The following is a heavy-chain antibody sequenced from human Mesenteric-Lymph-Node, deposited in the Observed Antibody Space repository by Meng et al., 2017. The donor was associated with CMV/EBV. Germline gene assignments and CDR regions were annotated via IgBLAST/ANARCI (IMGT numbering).Heavy chain of an antibody. CDR1: GGSVNSGIDY. CDR3: ASQRGSSLNF. V-gene: IGHV4-61*01. J-gene: IGHJ4*02. CDR2: IYRSGST. D-gene: IGHD6-6*01. Sequence: LTCTGSGGSVNSGIDYWSWIRQPPGKGLEWIGYIYRSGSTNYNPSLKSRVTMSVDTSKNQFSLRVSSVTAADTAVYYCASQRGSSLNFWGQGTLVTVSS.